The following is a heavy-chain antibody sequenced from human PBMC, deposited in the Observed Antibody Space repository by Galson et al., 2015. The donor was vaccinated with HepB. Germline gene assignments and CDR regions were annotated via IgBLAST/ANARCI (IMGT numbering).Heavy chain of an antibody. CDR3: AKDRWFSGDSSSGLDS. V-gene: IGHV3-23*01. D-gene: IGHD6-6*01. CDR1: GFIFSIYA. Sequence: SLRLSCAASGFIFSIYAMSWVRQAPGKGLEWVSSVGGGFGTTYYADSVKGRFTISRDISKNTLYLQMNSLRTEDTAVYYCAKDRWFSGDSSSGLDSWGQGTLVTVSS. J-gene: IGHJ4*02. CDR2: VGGGFGTT.